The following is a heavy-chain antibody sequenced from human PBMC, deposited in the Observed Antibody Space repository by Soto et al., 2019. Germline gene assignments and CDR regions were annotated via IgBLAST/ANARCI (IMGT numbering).Heavy chain of an antibody. CDR1: GFTFSNAW. J-gene: IGHJ4*02. V-gene: IGHV3-15*01. Sequence: GGSLRLSCAASGFTFSNAWMSWVRQAPGKGLEWVGRIKSKTDGGTTDYAAPVKGRFTISRDDSKNTLYLQMNSLKTEDTAVYYCTASYVWGSYRPFDYCGQGTLVTVSS. D-gene: IGHD3-16*02. CDR2: IKSKTDGGTT. CDR3: TASYVWGSYRPFDY.